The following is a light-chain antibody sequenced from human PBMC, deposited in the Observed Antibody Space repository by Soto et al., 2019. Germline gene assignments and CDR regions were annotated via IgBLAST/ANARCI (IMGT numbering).Light chain of an antibody. CDR1: SSDVGSYNL. Sequence: QSVLTQPASVSGSPGQSITISCTGTSSDVGSYNLVSWYQQHPGKAPKLMIYEGSKRPSGVPNRFSGSKSGNTASLTISGLQAEDEADYYCCSSAGSRTFRYVFGTGTKVTVL. J-gene: IGLJ1*01. CDR2: EGS. V-gene: IGLV2-23*01. CDR3: CSSAGSRTFRYV.